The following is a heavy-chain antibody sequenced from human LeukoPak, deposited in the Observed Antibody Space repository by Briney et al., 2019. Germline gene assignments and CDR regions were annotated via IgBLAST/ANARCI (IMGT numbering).Heavy chain of an antibody. CDR3: ARIPQSDSSSWYDPYYFDY. D-gene: IGHD6-13*01. J-gene: IGHJ4*02. CDR1: GFTFSSYE. Sequence: GGSLRLSCAASGFTFSSYEMNWVRQAPGKGLEWASYISSSGSTIYYADSAKGRFTISRDNAKNSLYLQMNSLRAEDTAVYYCARIPQSDSSSWYDPYYFDYWGQGTLVTVSS. V-gene: IGHV3-48*03. CDR2: ISSSGSTI.